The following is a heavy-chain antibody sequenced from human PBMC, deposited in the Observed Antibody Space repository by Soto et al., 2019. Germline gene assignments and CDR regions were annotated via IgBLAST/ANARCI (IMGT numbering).Heavy chain of an antibody. J-gene: IGHJ4*02. V-gene: IGHV2-5*02. CDR3: AHTLVAGLGYYFDY. CDR2: IYWDDDK. CDR1: GFSLSTTRVG. D-gene: IGHD6-19*01. Sequence: QITLKESGPTLVKPTQTLTLTCTFSGFSLSTTRVGVGWIRQPPGKALEWLALIYWDDDKRYSPFLKSRLTITKHTSKNRVVLTMTNMDPMDTATYFCAHTLVAGLGYYFDYWGQGTLVTVSS.